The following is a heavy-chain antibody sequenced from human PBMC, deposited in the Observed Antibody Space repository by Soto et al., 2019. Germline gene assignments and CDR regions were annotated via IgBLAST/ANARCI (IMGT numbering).Heavy chain of an antibody. V-gene: IGHV3-21*01. Sequence: GGSLRLSCAASAFTFSTYSMNWVRQAPGKGLEWVSSIVSSSTYIYYADSVKGRFTISRDNAKNSLYLQMNSLRAEDTAVYYCARGSVTTYFYYGMDVWGQGTTVTVSS. CDR1: AFTFSTYS. D-gene: IGHD4-4*01. CDR3: ARGSVTTYFYYGMDV. J-gene: IGHJ6*02. CDR2: IVSSSTYI.